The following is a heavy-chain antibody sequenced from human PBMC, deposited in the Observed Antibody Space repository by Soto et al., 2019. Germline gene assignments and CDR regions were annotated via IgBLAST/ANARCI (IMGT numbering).Heavy chain of an antibody. V-gene: IGHV4-34*01. CDR1: GGSLSGYS. D-gene: IGHD3-22*01. J-gene: IGHJ5*01. CDR3: ARDHHDRSTYPFDS. CDR2: INHRGTT. Sequence: SETLSLTCSVYGGSLSGYSWSWIRQPPGKGLEWIAKINHRGTTTYNPSLKSRVTISVNMSKNQFSLKLSSVTAADTAVYYCARDHHDRSTYPFDSWGQGTLVTVSS.